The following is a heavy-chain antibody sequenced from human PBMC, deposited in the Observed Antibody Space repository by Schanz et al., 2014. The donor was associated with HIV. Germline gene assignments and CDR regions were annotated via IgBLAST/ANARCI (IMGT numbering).Heavy chain of an antibody. J-gene: IGHJ5*02. CDR3: AKDKSRHTYSSSSIFDP. Sequence: VQLVESGGGVVQPGRSLRISCAASGFTFDDYTMHWVRQAPGKGLEWVSLITWDGGSTYYADSVKGRFTISRDNSKNTLYLQMNSLRPEDTAVYYCAKDKSRHTYSSSSIFDPWGQGTLVTVSS. D-gene: IGHD6-13*01. V-gene: IGHV3-43*01. CDR1: GFTFDDYT. CDR2: ITWDGGST.